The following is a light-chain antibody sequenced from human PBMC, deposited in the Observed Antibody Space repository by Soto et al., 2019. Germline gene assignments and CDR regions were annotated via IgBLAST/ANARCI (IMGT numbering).Light chain of an antibody. CDR1: SSNIGSNT. CDR2: SNN. Sequence: QSVLTQPPSASGTPGQRVTISCSGNSSNIGSNTVNWYQQLPGTAPKLLIYSNNQRPSGVPDRFSGSKSGTSASLAISGPQSEDEADYYCAAWDDSLNGYVFGTGTKVTVL. CDR3: AAWDDSLNGYV. J-gene: IGLJ1*01. V-gene: IGLV1-44*01.